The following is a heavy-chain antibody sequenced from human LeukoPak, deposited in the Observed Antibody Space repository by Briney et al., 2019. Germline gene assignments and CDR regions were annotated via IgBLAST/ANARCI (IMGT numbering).Heavy chain of an antibody. Sequence: GASVTVSFTASGYTFTSYAISWVRPAPGQGLEWMGGIIPIFGTANYAQKFQGRVTITADESTSTAYMELSSLRSEDTAVYYCARDRVLWFGESDAFDIWGQGTMVTVSS. CDR1: GYTFTSYA. D-gene: IGHD3-10*01. CDR3: ARDRVLWFGESDAFDI. V-gene: IGHV1-69*13. CDR2: IIPIFGTA. J-gene: IGHJ3*02.